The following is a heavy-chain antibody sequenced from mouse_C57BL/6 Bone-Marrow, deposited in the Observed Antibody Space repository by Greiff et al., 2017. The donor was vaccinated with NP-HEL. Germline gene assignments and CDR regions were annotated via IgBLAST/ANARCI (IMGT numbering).Heavy chain of an antibody. CDR1: GYTFTNYW. V-gene: IGHV1-63*01. J-gene: IGHJ2*01. Sequence: VQLQQSGAELVRPGTSVKMSCKASGYTFTNYWIGWAKQRPGHGLEWIGDIYPGGGYTNYNEKFKGKATLTADKSSSTAYMQFSSLTSEDSAIYYCARTDYYGTPLDYWGQGTTLTVSS. CDR2: IYPGGGYT. CDR3: ARTDYYGTPLDY. D-gene: IGHD1-1*01.